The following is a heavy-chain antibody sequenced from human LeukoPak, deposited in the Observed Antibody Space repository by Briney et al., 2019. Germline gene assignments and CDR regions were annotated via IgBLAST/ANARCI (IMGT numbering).Heavy chain of an antibody. D-gene: IGHD3-22*01. CDR1: GFTFSRYA. Sequence: PGRSLRLSCVASGFTFSRYAMHWVRQAPGKGLEWVAVISYDGSNKFYADSVKGRFTISRDNSKNTLDLQMNSLRAEDTAVYYCAKNYYDSSGYYYWFHYWGQGTLVTVSS. CDR3: AKNYYDSSGYYYWFHY. V-gene: IGHV3-30-3*02. CDR2: ISYDGSNK. J-gene: IGHJ4*02.